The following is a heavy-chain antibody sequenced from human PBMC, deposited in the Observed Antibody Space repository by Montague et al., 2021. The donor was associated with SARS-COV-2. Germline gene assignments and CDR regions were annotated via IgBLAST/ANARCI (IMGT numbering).Heavy chain of an antibody. CDR2: ISYDGSNK. CDR1: GFTFSSYA. CDR3: AGELLAAFDI. V-gene: IGHV3-30-3*01. D-gene: IGHD1-26*01. J-gene: IGHJ3*02. Sequence: SLRLSCAASGFTFSSYAMHWVRQAPGKGLEWVAVISYDGSNKYYADSVKGRFTISRDNFKNTLYLQMNSLRAEDTAVYYCAGELLAAFDIWGQGTMVTVSS.